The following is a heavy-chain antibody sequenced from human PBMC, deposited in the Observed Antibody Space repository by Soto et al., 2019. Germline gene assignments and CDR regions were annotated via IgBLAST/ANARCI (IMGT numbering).Heavy chain of an antibody. D-gene: IGHD4-17*01. CDR3: ARRGTETYGVKGAFDI. Sequence: EVQLVESGGGLVKPRGSLRLSCAASRFTFSTYTMNWVRQAPGKGLEWVSSITSTSSLIFYADSVKGRFTISRDNAKNSLYRQMNSLTAEDTAVYYCARRGTETYGVKGAFDIWGQGTMVTVSS. J-gene: IGHJ3*02. CDR2: ITSTSSLI. V-gene: IGHV3-21*01. CDR1: RFTFSTYT.